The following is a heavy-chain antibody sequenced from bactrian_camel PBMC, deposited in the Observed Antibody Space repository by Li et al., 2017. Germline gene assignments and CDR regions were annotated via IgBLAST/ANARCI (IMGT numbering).Heavy chain of an antibody. D-gene: IGHD3*01. CDR1: GVTDSRSC. V-gene: IGHV3S28*01. CDR2: LYLGGGSP. J-gene: IGHJ6*01. CDR3: AAGRHSDTRCAAAREADFGY. Sequence: QLVESGGGLVQPGGSLTVSCVVSGVTDSRSCMGWFRQAPGKEREAVAGLYLGGGSPYYADSAKGRFTISQDSAKNTVYLQMNSLKPEDTAMYCCAAGRHSDTRCAAAREADFGYWGQGTQVTVS.